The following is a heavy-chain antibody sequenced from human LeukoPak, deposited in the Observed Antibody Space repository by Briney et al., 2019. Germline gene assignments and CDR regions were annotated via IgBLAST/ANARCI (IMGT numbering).Heavy chain of an antibody. Sequence: GGSLRLSCAASGFTFSSYAMSWVRQAPGKGLEWVSAISGSGGSTYYADSVKGRFTISRDNSKNTLYLQMNSLRAEDTAVYYCAKDPRRDYDSSGYYLYGGQGTLVTVSS. CDR3: AKDPRRDYDSSGYYLY. CDR2: ISGSGGST. J-gene: IGHJ4*02. CDR1: GFTFSSYA. V-gene: IGHV3-23*01. D-gene: IGHD3-22*01.